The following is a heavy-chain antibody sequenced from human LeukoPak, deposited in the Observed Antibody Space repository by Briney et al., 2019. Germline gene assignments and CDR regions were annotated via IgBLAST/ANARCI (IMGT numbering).Heavy chain of an antibody. D-gene: IGHD2-2*01. CDR1: GFTSSDYR. CDR2: ISSSHSYI. Sequence: GGSLRLSCAASGFTSSDYRMNWVRQAPGKGLEWVSSISSSHSYINADSVEGRFTISRDNAKNSLYLQMKSLRAEDTAVYYCARDYGGCSSTICYLGYGMDVWGQGTTVTVSS. J-gene: IGHJ6*02. CDR3: ARDYGGCSSTICYLGYGMDV. V-gene: IGHV3-21*01.